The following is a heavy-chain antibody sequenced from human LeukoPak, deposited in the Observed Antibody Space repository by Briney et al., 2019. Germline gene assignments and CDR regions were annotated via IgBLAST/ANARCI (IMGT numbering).Heavy chain of an antibody. CDR2: IYSDNT. V-gene: IGHV3-53*01. CDR1: GFTVSSNS. CDR3: ARREGGFYSWGIAY. Sequence: GGSLRLSCTVSGFTVSSNSMSWVRQAPGKGLEWVSFIYSDNTHYSDSVKGRFTISRDNSKNTLYLQMNSLRAEDTAVYYCARREGGFYSWGIAYWGQGTLVTVSS. J-gene: IGHJ4*02. D-gene: IGHD1-26*01.